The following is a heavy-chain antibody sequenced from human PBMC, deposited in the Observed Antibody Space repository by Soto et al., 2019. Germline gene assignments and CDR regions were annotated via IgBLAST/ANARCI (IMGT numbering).Heavy chain of an antibody. Sequence: EVQLVESGGGLVQPGGSLRLSCAASGFTVSSNYMSWVRQAPGKGLEWVSVVYSGGSTYYADSVKGRFTISRDNSQNTLYLQMNSLSAQDTAVYYCARGGGGTYLLSPGDWFDPWGQGTLVTVSS. CDR2: VYSGGST. CDR1: GFTVSSNY. J-gene: IGHJ5*02. V-gene: IGHV3-66*01. D-gene: IGHD2-2*01. CDR3: ARGGGGTYLLSPGDWFDP.